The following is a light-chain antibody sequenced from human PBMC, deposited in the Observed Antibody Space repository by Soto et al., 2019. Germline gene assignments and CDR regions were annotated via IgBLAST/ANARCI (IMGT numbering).Light chain of an antibody. J-gene: IGKJ5*01. Sequence: EIVLTQSPGTLSLSPGERATLSCRASQSVSSYLAWYQQRPGQAPRLLILDASNRAPGIPARFSGSGSGTDFTLSISRLEPEDFAVYHCQQYNNWPITFGQGTRLEI. CDR3: QQYNNWPIT. V-gene: IGKV3-11*01. CDR2: DAS. CDR1: QSVSSY.